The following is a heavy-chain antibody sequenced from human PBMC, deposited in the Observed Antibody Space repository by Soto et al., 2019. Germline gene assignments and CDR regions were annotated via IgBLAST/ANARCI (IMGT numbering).Heavy chain of an antibody. J-gene: IGHJ6*03. CDR3: ARSFRYDFCSGNTWPESYYYYYYYMDV. V-gene: IGHV1-8*01. Sequence: ASVKVSCKASGYTFTSYDINWVRQATGQGLEWMGWMNPNSGNTGYAQKFQGRVTMTRNTSISTASTELSSLRSEDTAVYYCARSFRYDFCSGNTWPESYYYYYYYMDVWGKGTTVTVSS. D-gene: IGHD3-3*01. CDR2: MNPNSGNT. CDR1: GYTFTSYD.